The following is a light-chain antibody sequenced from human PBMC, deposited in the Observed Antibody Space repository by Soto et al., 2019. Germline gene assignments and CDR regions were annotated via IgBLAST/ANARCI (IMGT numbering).Light chain of an antibody. CDR1: QRVSRSN. V-gene: IGKV3-20*01. Sequence: IVLTQSPGTLSLSPGERATLSCKSSQRVSRSNIGWYQQKPGQAPSLLIYDASNRAAGITARFSGSGSGTDFTLSISRLEPEDFAVYYCQQYGSSPPYTFGQGTKVDIK. CDR3: QQYGSSPPYT. CDR2: DAS. J-gene: IGKJ2*01.